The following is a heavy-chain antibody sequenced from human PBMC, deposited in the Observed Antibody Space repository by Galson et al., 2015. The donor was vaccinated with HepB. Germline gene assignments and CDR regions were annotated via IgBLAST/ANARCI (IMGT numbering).Heavy chain of an antibody. CDR3: ARNGYGDYLDY. CDR1: GFTFSDYY. CDR2: ISSSSSYT. D-gene: IGHD4-17*01. V-gene: IGHV3-11*03. J-gene: IGHJ4*02. Sequence: SLRLSCAASGFTFSDYYMSWIRQAPGKGLEWVSYISSSSSYTNYADPVKGRFTISRDNAKNSLYLQMNSLRAEDTAVYYCARNGYGDYLDYWGQGTLVTVSS.